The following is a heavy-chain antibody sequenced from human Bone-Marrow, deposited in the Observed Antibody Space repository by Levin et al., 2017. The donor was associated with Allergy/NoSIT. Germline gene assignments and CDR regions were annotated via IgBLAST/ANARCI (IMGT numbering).Heavy chain of an antibody. Sequence: PSETLSLTCAVYGASFNAYYWSWIRQPPGKGLEWIGEINHSGYTNYNPSLKSRLTISLDTSKKQFNLKLISLTAADTAMYYCTRDFADWGQGTLVTVSS. CDR3: TRDFAD. D-gene: IGHD3/OR15-3a*01. CDR2: INHSGYT. CDR1: GASFNAYY. J-gene: IGHJ4*02. V-gene: IGHV4-34*01.